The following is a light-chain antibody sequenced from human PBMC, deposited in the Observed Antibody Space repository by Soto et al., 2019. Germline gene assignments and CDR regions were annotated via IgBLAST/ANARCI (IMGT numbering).Light chain of an antibody. Sequence: DIQMTQSPSSLSASVGDRVTITCRASQGIKNELGWYQQKSGLAPKRLIFGATTLQSGVPSRFSCSASGTDFSLIISSLQTEDFATYYCRQYNHYPPTFGQGTRVE. CDR2: GAT. V-gene: IGKV1-17*01. CDR1: QGIKNE. CDR3: RQYNHYPPT. J-gene: IGKJ1*01.